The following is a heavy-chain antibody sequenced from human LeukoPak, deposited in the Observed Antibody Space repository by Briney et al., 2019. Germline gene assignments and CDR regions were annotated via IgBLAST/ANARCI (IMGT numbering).Heavy chain of an antibody. Sequence: GGSLRLSCAASGFTFSTYGMTWVRQAPGKGLEWVSGISGSGDNTWYADSVKGRFTISRDNSKKTLYLQMHSLRAEDTAVYYCARVYQGVTIFDGIDYWGQGTLVTVSS. V-gene: IGHV3-23*01. D-gene: IGHD3-3*01. CDR1: GFTFSTYG. J-gene: IGHJ4*02. CDR2: ISGSGDNT. CDR3: ARVYQGVTIFDGIDY.